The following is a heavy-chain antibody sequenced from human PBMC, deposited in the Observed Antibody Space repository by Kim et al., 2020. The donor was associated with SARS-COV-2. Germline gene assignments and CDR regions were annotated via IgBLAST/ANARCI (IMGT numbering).Heavy chain of an antibody. J-gene: IGHJ6*02. CDR1: GGSISFYY. V-gene: IGHV4-59*08. D-gene: IGHD3-16*01. CDR2: MSFTGTA. CDR3: ARHLGGQYPHGLDV. Sequence: SETLSLTCSVSGGSISFYYWSWIRQPPGKGLEWIGYMSFTGTASYSPSLKGRVTMSVDTSHNHFSLSLSSLTAADTAVHYCARHLGGQYPHGLDVWGQGT.